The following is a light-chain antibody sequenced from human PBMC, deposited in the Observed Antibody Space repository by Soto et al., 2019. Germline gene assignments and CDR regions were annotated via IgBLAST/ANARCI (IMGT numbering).Light chain of an antibody. CDR2: GAP. V-gene: IGKV3-20*01. J-gene: IGKJ3*01. CDR1: QSVSSSY. Sequence: EIVLTQSPATLSLSPGERATLSCRASQSVSSSYLAWYQQKPGQAPRLLIYGAPSSATGTPDRFSGSGSGTGFTFTISSLQPEAVVVSYCQAYGCSSFTFGPGTKVDIK. CDR3: QAYGCSSFT.